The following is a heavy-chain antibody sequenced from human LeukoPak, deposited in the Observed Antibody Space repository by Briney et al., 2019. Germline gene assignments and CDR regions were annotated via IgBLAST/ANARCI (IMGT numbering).Heavy chain of an antibody. D-gene: IGHD3-10*01. CDR2: IKSKADGGTT. CDR1: GFTFSRYA. J-gene: IGHJ4*02. Sequence: GSLRLSCAASGFTFSRYAMSWIRQAPGKGLEWVGQIKSKADGGTTDYAAPVKGRFTISRDDSKNTLYLQVNSLKIEDTAVYYCTTLYGSGNYYWGQGTLVTVSS. V-gene: IGHV3-15*01. CDR3: TTLYGSGNYY.